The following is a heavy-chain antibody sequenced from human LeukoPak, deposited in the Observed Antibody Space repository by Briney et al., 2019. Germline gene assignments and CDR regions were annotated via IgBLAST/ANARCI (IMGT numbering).Heavy chain of an antibody. CDR3: ARGDCSSTICYSPMDV. Sequence: SETLSLTCTVSGYSISSGYYWGWIRQPPGKGLEWIGNIYHSGSTYYNPSLKSRVTISVDTSQNQFSLKVNSVTAADTAVYYCARGDCSSTICYSPMDVWGKGTTVTVSS. CDR1: GYSISSGYY. CDR2: IYHSGST. J-gene: IGHJ6*03. D-gene: IGHD2-2*01. V-gene: IGHV4-38-2*02.